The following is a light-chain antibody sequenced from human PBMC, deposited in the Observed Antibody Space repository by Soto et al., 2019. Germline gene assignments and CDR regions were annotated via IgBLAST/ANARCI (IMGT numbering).Light chain of an antibody. J-gene: IGKJ1*01. Sequence: EIVLTQSPGTLSLSPGERATLSCRASPSVSSSYLAWYQQKPGQAPRLLIYGASSRATGIPDRFSGSGSGTDFTLTISRLEPEDFAVYYCQQYGSAPPWTFGQGTKVHIK. CDR1: PSVSSSY. CDR3: QQYGSAPPWT. CDR2: GAS. V-gene: IGKV3-20*01.